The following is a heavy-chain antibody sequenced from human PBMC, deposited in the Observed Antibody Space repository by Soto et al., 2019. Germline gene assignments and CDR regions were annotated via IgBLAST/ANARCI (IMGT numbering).Heavy chain of an antibody. D-gene: IGHD1-26*01. Sequence: GGSLRLSCAGSGFTFRNSEMFWVRQAPGKGLEWVSKINYSGSNIYYSKSVKGRFTISRDNAKNSLYLQMNSLRAEDTAIYYCARALVLGVGALSQWGQGTLVTVSS. V-gene: IGHV3-48*03. CDR1: GFTFRNSE. CDR3: ARALVLGVGALSQ. J-gene: IGHJ4*01. CDR2: INYSGSNI.